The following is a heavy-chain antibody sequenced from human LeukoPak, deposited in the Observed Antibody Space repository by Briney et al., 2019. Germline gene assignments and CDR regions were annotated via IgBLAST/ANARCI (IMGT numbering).Heavy chain of an antibody. CDR1: GFTFSSYS. D-gene: IGHD1-14*01. J-gene: IGHJ6*04. V-gene: IGHV3-23*01. Sequence: GGSLRLSCAASGFTFSSYSMNWVRQAPGKGLEWVSSISDNGGNTYYADSAKGRFTISRDNSKNSLYLQMNSLRAEDTAVYYCAAPGDVWGKGTTVTVSS. CDR3: AAPGDV. CDR2: ISDNGGNT.